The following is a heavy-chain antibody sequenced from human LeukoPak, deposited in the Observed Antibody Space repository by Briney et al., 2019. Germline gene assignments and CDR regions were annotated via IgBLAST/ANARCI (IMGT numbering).Heavy chain of an antibody. CDR3: ARDAYGLGSYPDY. V-gene: IGHV1-2*02. Sequence: ASVKVSCKASGYTFTGYYMHWVRQAPGQGLEWMGWIIPNSGGTTYAQKFQGRVTMTRDTSISTAFMELTRLRSDDTAVYYCARDAYGLGSYPDYWGQGTLVTASS. CDR1: GYTFTGYY. D-gene: IGHD3-10*01. J-gene: IGHJ4*02. CDR2: IIPNSGGT.